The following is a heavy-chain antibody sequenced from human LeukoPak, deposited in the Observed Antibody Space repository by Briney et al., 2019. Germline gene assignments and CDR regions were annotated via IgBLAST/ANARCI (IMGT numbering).Heavy chain of an antibody. V-gene: IGHV4-59*01. Sequence: SETLSLTCTVSGGSISSYYWSWIRQPPGKGLEWVGYIYYSGGTNYNPSLKSRVTISVDTSKNQFSLKLSSVTAADTAVYYCARAVRVGTTNAFDIWGQGTMVTVSS. CDR3: ARAVRVGTTNAFDI. D-gene: IGHD1-26*01. J-gene: IGHJ3*02. CDR2: IYYSGGT. CDR1: GGSISSYY.